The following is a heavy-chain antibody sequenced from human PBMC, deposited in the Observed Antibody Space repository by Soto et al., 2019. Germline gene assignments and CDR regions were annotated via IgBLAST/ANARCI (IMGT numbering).Heavy chain of an antibody. CDR3: AREGDCTNGVCYTPNDAFDI. CDR1: GFTFSSYS. Sequence: GGSLRLSCAASGFTFSSYSMNWVRQAPGKGLEWVSYISSSSSTIYYADSVKGRFTISRDNAKNSLYLQMNSLRAEDTAVYYCAREGDCTNGVCYTPNDAFDIWGQGTMVTVSS. CDR2: ISSSSSTI. V-gene: IGHV3-48*01. J-gene: IGHJ3*02. D-gene: IGHD2-8*01.